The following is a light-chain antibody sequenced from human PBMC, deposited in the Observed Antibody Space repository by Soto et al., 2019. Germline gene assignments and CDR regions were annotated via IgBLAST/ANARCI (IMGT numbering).Light chain of an antibody. CDR3: QHYGSSPGT. Sequence: EVLLTQSPGTMSLSPGERATLYCRASQSVSNNYLAWYQQKPGQAPRLLISGASSRATGIPDRFSGAGSGTDFTLTISRLEPEDFAVYYCQHYGSSPGTFGQGTKADIK. V-gene: IGKV3-20*01. CDR2: GAS. CDR1: QSVSNNY. J-gene: IGKJ1*01.